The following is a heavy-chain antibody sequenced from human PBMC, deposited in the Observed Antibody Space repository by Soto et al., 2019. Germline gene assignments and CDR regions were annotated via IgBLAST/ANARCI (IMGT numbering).Heavy chain of an antibody. Sequence: ASVKVSCKASGYTFTSYYMHWVRQAPGQGLEWMGIINPSGGSTSYAQKFQGRVTMTRDTSTSTVYMELSSLRSEDTAVYYCARDFGVVILSYYYGMDVWGQGTTVTVSS. CDR2: INPSGGST. CDR3: ARDFGVVILSYYYGMDV. J-gene: IGHJ6*02. V-gene: IGHV1-46*01. D-gene: IGHD3-3*01. CDR1: GYTFTSYY.